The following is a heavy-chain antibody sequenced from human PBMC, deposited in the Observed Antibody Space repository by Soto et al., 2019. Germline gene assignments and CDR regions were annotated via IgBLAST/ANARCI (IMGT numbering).Heavy chain of an antibody. CDR2: TYYRSKWYN. CDR1: GDSVSSNSAS. J-gene: IGHJ4*02. V-gene: IGHV6-1*01. CDR3: AREKTAVAGVYYFDY. Sequence: SQTLSLTCAISGDSVSSNSASWNWIRQSPSRGLEWLGRTYYRSKWYNDYAVSVKSRVTINPDTPKNQFSLQLNSVTPEDTAVYYCAREKTAVAGVYYFDYWGQGTLVTVSS. D-gene: IGHD6-19*01.